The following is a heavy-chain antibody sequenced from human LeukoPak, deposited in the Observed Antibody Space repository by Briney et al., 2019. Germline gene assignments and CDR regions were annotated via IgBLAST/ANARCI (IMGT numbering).Heavy chain of an antibody. V-gene: IGHV3-48*01. CDR3: AYSMATGWFDP. J-gene: IGHJ5*02. D-gene: IGHD1-26*01. CDR2: IGTSRSSI. Sequence: GGSLRLSCAASGFTFSGYCMNWVRQAPGKGLEWLSYIGTSRSSIYYSDSVKGRFTVSRDDAKNSLYLQMSSLRAEDTAVYYCAYSMATGWFDPWGQGTLVTVSS. CDR1: GFTFSGYC.